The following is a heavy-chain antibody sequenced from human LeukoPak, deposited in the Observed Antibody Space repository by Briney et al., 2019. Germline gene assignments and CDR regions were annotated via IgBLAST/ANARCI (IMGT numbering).Heavy chain of an antibody. CDR1: GFTFNNYA. CDR2: IKHDGSEK. D-gene: IGHD3-3*01. CDR3: ATDRGWRTSGYYLYYFEY. V-gene: IGHV3-7*01. J-gene: IGHJ4*02. Sequence: GGSLRLSCAASGFTFNNYAMTRVRQAPGKGLEWVASIKHDGSEKYYVDSVRGRFTISRDNTMNSLYLQMSSLRAEDTAVYYCATDRGWRTSGYYLYYFEYWGQGTLVTYSS.